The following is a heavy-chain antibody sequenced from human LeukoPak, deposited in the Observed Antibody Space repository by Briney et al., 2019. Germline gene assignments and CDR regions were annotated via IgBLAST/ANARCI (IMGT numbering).Heavy chain of an antibody. CDR1: GGSVSSSSYY. CDR3: ARLPGDWYFDL. CDR2: IYYSGIT. V-gene: IGHV4-39*01. Sequence: PSETLSLTCTVSGGSVSSSSYYWGWIRQPPGKGLEWIGIIYYSGITYYNPSLQSRVTISVDTSKNQFSLRLTSVTAADTAVYYCARLPGDWYFDLWGRGTLVTVPS. J-gene: IGHJ2*01.